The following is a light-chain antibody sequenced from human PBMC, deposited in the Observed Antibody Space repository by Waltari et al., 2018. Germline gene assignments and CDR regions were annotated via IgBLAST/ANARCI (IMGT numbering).Light chain of an antibody. Sequence: QSALTQPASVSGSPGQSITISCPGTSSDVGRHNLVSWYQQHPGKAPKLMIHEVTKRPSGVSNRFSGSKSGNTASLTISGLQAEDEADYYCCSFASTSTPYVFGSGTKVTV. J-gene: IGLJ1*01. V-gene: IGLV2-23*02. CDR1: SSDVGRHNL. CDR2: EVT. CDR3: CSFASTSTPYV.